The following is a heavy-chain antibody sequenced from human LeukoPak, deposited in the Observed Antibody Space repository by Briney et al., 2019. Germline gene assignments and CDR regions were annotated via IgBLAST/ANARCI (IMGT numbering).Heavy chain of an antibody. Sequence: SETLSLTCTVSGASIWHYYWSWIRQTPKRGLEWMVLAHTSGASTYSPSLKTRLTMSIDTSRSQLSLKLTSVTAAATAVYFCARLGSYHDFWGKGALVTVSS. CDR3: ARLGSYHDF. J-gene: IGHJ4*02. D-gene: IGHD1-26*01. V-gene: IGHV4-4*09. CDR1: GASIWHYY. CDR2: AHTSGAS.